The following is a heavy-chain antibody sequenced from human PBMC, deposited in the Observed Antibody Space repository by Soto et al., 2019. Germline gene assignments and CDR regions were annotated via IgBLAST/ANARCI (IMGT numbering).Heavy chain of an antibody. V-gene: IGHV3-7*01. CDR1: GFTFSSYW. CDR3: ARVSEYSSSWQTYYFDY. D-gene: IGHD6-13*01. CDR2: IKQDGSEK. Sequence: GGSLRLSCAASGFTFSSYWMSWVRQAPGKGLEWVANIKQDGSEKYYVDSVKGRFTISRDNAKNSLYLQMNSLRAEDTAVYYCARVSEYSSSWQTYYFDYWGQGTLVTVSS. J-gene: IGHJ4*02.